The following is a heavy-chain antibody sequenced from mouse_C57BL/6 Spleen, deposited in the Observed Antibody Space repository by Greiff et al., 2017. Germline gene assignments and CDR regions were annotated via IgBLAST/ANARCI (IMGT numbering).Heavy chain of an antibody. J-gene: IGHJ4*01. CDR1: GYTFTSYW. CDR3: ARRVYYDYDVGYAMDY. CDR2: IDPSDSYT. D-gene: IGHD2-4*01. V-gene: IGHV1-69*01. Sequence: QVQLQQPGAELVMPGASVKLSCKASGYTFTSYWMHWVKQRPGQGLEWIGEIDPSDSYTNYNQKFKGKSTLTVDKSSSTAYMQLSSLTSEDSAVYYCARRVYYDYDVGYAMDYWGQGTSVTVSS.